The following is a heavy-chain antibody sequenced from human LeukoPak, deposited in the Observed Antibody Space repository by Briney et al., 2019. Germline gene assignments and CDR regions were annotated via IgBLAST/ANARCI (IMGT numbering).Heavy chain of an antibody. CDR2: INSDSTIT. CDR1: GLTFSSDW. V-gene: IGHV3-74*03. J-gene: IGHJ4*02. Sequence: GGSLRLSCVASGLTFSSDWMLWVRQAPGKGLVWLSHINSDSTITTYADSVRGRFTISRDNSKNSLYLQMNSLRAEDTAVYYCQRGFPGRHGYWDYWGQGTLVTVSS. CDR3: QRGFPGRHGYWDY. D-gene: IGHD3-22*01.